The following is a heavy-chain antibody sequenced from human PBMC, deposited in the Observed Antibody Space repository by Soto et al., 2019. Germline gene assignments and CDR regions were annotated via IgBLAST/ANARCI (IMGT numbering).Heavy chain of an antibody. CDR2: IYHSGST. D-gene: IGHD2-2*01. V-gene: IGHV4-4*02. Sequence: SETLSLTCAVSGGSISGSNWWSWVRQPPGKGLEWIGEIYHSGSTNYNPSLKSRVTISVDKSKNQFSLKLSSVTAADTAVYYCARDRGIVVVPAAGPGHDYYYYGLDVWGQGTTVTVSS. J-gene: IGHJ6*02. CDR3: ARDRGIVVVPAAGPGHDYYYYGLDV. CDR1: GGSISGSNW.